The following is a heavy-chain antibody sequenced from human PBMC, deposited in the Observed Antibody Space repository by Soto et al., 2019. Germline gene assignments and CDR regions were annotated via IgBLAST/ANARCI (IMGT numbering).Heavy chain of an antibody. V-gene: IGHV1-18*01. J-gene: IGHJ4*02. CDR2: ISAYNGNT. Sequence: QVQLVQSGAEVKKPGASVKVSCKASGYTFTSYGISWVRQAPGQGLEWMGWISAYNGNTNYAQKLQGRVTMNTEPSTSTAYMGLRCLRSDDTAVYYCARDYPGDYGDSLILDDWCQGTLVTVSS. CDR3: ARDYPGDYGDSLILDD. D-gene: IGHD4-17*01. CDR1: GYTFTSYG.